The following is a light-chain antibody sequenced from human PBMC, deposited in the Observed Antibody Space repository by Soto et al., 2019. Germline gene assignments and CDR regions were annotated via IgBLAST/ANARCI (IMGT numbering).Light chain of an antibody. J-gene: IGKJ1*01. V-gene: IGKV1-39*01. Sequence: DIQMTQSPSSLSASVGDRVTITCRASQSINSYLNWYQLKPGKAPKLLIYAASSLQSGVPSRFSGSGSATDFTLTISSLQPEDFATYYCQQSYNTPRTFGQGTKVEI. CDR3: QQSYNTPRT. CDR2: AAS. CDR1: QSINSY.